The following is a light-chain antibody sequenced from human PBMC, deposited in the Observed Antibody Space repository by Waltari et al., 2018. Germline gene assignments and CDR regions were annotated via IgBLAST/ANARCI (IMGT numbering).Light chain of an antibody. CDR3: TSYTSSSISHVL. CDR1: SSDVGGYNY. V-gene: IGLV2-14*01. J-gene: IGLJ2*01. Sequence: QSALTQPASVSGSPGQSITISCTGTSSDVGGYNYLSWYQHQPGKAPKLIIYEVSKRPSGVSNRFSGSKSGNTASLTISGLQAEDEGDYYCTSYTSSSISHVLFGGGTKLSVL. CDR2: EVS.